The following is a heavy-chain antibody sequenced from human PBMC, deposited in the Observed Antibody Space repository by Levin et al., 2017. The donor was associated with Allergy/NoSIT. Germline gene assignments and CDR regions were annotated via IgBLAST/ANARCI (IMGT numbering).Heavy chain of an antibody. V-gene: IGHV3-30*18. D-gene: IGHD6-19*01. Sequence: LSLTCAASGFTFSSYGMHWVRQAPGKGLEWVAVISYDGSNKYYADSVKGRFTISRDNSKNTLYLQMNSLRAEDTAVYYCAKALAVAGSGFRDAFDIWGQGTMVTVSS. CDR2: ISYDGSNK. J-gene: IGHJ3*02. CDR3: AKALAVAGSGFRDAFDI. CDR1: GFTFSSYG.